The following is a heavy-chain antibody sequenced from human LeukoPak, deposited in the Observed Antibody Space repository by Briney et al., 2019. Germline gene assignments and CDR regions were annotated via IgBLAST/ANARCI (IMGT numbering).Heavy chain of an antibody. CDR1: GGSISSYY. J-gene: IGHJ4*02. D-gene: IGHD3-10*01. Sequence: PSETLSLTCTVSGGSISSYYWSWIRQPPGKGLEWIGYIYYSGSTNYNPSLKSRVTISVDTSKNQFSLKLSSVTAADTAVYYCARRGYGSGSYYRATSYYFDYWGQGTLVTVSS. V-gene: IGHV4-59*12. CDR3: ARRGYGSGSYYRATSYYFDY. CDR2: IYYSGST.